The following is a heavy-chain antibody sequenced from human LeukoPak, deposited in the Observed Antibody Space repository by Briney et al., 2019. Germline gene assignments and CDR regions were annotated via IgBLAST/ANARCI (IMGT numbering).Heavy chain of an antibody. D-gene: IGHD1/OR15-1a*01. CDR1: GFTFSSYG. V-gene: IGHV3-33*06. Sequence: GGSLRLSCAASGFTFSSYGMHWVRQAPGKGLEWVAVIWYDGSNKYYADSVKGRFTISRDNSKNTLYLQMNSLRAEDTAVYYCAKDRSDWNNAFDYWGQGTLVTVSS. CDR3: AKDRSDWNNAFDY. J-gene: IGHJ4*02. CDR2: IWYDGSNK.